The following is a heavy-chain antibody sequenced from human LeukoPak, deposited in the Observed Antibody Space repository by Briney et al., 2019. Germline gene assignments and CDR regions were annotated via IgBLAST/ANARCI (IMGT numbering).Heavy chain of an antibody. Sequence: PGGSLRLSCAASGFTFSTFDMNWVRQAPGKGLEWVSCISSESRFIHYADSVRGRFTISRDNAKNSLYLQMNVLRAEDTGVYYCVKDGGEEYGGNHGFQHWGRGTLVTVSS. CDR1: GFTFSTFD. CDR2: ISSESRFI. CDR3: VKDGGEEYGGNHGFQH. J-gene: IGHJ1*01. V-gene: IGHV3-21*01. D-gene: IGHD4-23*01.